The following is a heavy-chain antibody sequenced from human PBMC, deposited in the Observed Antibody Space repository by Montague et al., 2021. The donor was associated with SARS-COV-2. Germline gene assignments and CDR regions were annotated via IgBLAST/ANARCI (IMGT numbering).Heavy chain of an antibody. J-gene: IGHJ2*01. CDR2: LRGSDGMT. D-gene: IGHD6-13*01. CDR1: GFTFNDHP. V-gene: IGHV3-23*01. CDR3: AKTLLLGGSSWTSTTWYFDL. Sequence: SRRLSCAASGFTFNDHPMAWVRQAPGGGLEWVSALRGSDGMTYYADSVKGRFTISSDISDNTLFLQMNNLRAEDTAIYFCAKTLLLGGSSWTSTTWYFDLWGRGTLVTVSS.